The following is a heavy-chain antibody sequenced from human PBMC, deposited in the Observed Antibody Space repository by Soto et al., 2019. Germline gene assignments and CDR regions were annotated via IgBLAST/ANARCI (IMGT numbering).Heavy chain of an antibody. CDR3: AKDLSEGQWLVDYYFDY. J-gene: IGHJ4*02. CDR1: GFTFSSYG. V-gene: IGHV3-30*18. D-gene: IGHD6-19*01. Sequence: QVQLVESGGGVVQPGRSLSLSCAASGFTFSSYGMHWVRQAPGKGLEWVAVIAYDGSNKYYADSVKGRFTISRDNSKNTLYLQMNSLRAEDTAVYYCAKDLSEGQWLVDYYFDYWGQGTLSPSPQ. CDR2: IAYDGSNK.